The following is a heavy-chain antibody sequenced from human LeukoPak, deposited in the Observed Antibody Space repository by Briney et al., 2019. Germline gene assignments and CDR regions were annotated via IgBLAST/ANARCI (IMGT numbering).Heavy chain of an antibody. CDR1: GGSFSGYY. CDR2: INHSGST. CDR3: ARGYRNTPDATVVPAAQPAYYFDY. Sequence: PSETLSLTCAVYGGSFSGYYWSWIRQPPGKGLEWIGEINHSGSTNYNPSLKSRVTISVDTSKNQFSLKLSSVTAADTAVYYCARGYRNTPDATVVPAAQPAYYFDYWGQGTLVTVSS. J-gene: IGHJ4*02. D-gene: IGHD2-2*01. V-gene: IGHV4-34*01.